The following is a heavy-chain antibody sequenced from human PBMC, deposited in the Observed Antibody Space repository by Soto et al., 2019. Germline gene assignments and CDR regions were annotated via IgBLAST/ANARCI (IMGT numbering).Heavy chain of an antibody. CDR2: INHSGST. CDR1: GGSFSGYY. J-gene: IGHJ5*02. Sequence: SETLSLTCAFYGGSFSGYYWSWIRQPPGKGLEWIGEINHSGSTNYNPSLKSRVTISVDTSKNQFSLKLSSVTAADTAVYYCARHSPNCSGGSCYTHWFDPWGQGTLVTVSS. V-gene: IGHV4-34*01. D-gene: IGHD2-15*01. CDR3: ARHSPNCSGGSCYTHWFDP.